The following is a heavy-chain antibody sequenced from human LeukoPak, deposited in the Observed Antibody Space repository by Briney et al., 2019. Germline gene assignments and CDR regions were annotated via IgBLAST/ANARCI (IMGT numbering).Heavy chain of an antibody. CDR2: ISYDGSNK. J-gene: IGHJ4*02. D-gene: IGHD3-3*01. CDR1: GFTLSRYA. V-gene: IGHV3-30-3*01. Sequence: GGSLRLSCVGTGFTLSRYAFYALRQAPGKRLEGVAVISYDGSNKYYADSVKGRFTISRDNSKNTLYLQMNSLRAEGTAVYYCARVVRFLEWLLLDYWGQGTLVTVSS. CDR3: ARVVRFLEWLLLDY.